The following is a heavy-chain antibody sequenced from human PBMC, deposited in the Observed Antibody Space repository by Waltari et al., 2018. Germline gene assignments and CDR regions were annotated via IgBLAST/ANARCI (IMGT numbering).Heavy chain of an antibody. J-gene: IGHJ4*02. D-gene: IGHD3-22*01. CDR3: ARKYDTSTYYQYYFDY. Sequence: EVQLVQSGAEVKKPGEFLKISCKGSGFSFTSYWIGWVRQMPGRGLEWMGIIYPGDSDIRYSPSFQGQVTISADKSISTAYLQWSSLKASDSAMYYCARKYDTSTYYQYYFDYWGQGTLVTVSS. V-gene: IGHV5-51*01. CDR2: IYPGDSDI. CDR1: GFSFTSYW.